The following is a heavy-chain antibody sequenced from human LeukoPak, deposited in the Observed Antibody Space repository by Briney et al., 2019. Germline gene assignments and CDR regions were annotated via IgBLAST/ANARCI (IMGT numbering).Heavy chain of an antibody. CDR3: AKDYGSGSYYPNWFDP. CDR1: GFTFSSYA. CDR2: ISGSGGST. V-gene: IGHV3-23*01. J-gene: IGHJ5*02. D-gene: IGHD3-10*01. Sequence: GGSLRLSCAASGFTFSSYAMSWVRQAPGKGLEWVSAISGSGGSTYYADSVKGRFTISRDNSKNTLYLQMNSLRAEDTAVYYCAKDYGSGSYYPNWFDPWGQGTLVTVSS.